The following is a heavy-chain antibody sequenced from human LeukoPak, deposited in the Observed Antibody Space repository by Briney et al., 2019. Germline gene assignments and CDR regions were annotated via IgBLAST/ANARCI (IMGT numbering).Heavy chain of an antibody. Sequence: PSETLSLTCTVSDGSISSYYWSWIRQPPGKGLEWIGYIYYSGSTNYNPSLKSRVTISVDTSKNQFSLKLSSVTAADTAVYYCARVMGAWYFDYWGQGTLVTVSS. CDR1: DGSISSYY. D-gene: IGHD3-10*01. J-gene: IGHJ4*02. CDR2: IYYSGST. V-gene: IGHV4-59*01. CDR3: ARVMGAWYFDY.